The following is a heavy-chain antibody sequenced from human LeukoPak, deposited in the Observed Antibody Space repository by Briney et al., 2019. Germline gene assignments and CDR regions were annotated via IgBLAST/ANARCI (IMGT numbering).Heavy chain of an antibody. CDR3: ARLVSAAFDI. CDR1: GGSISRYY. Sequence: SETLSLTCTVSGGSISRYYWSWIRQPPGKGLEWIGYIYYSGSTNYNPSLRSRVTISVDTSKNQFSLKLSSVTAADTAVYYCARLVSAAFDIWGQGTMVTVSS. J-gene: IGHJ3*02. V-gene: IGHV4-59*01. CDR2: IYYSGST.